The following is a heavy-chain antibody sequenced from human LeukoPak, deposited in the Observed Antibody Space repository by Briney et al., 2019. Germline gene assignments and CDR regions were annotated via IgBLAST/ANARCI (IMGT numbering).Heavy chain of an antibody. V-gene: IGHV3-23*01. CDR1: GFTFSSYS. CDR3: AKRGCDTNGCPYYFDY. CDR2: ISGSGGGT. D-gene: IGHD2-8*01. J-gene: IGHJ4*02. Sequence: GGSLRLSCAASGFTFSSYSMNWVRQAPGKGLEWVATISGSGGGTYYADSVKGRFTISRDDSKNTLYLQMNSLRAEDTAVYYCAKRGCDTNGCPYYFDYWGQGTLVTVSS.